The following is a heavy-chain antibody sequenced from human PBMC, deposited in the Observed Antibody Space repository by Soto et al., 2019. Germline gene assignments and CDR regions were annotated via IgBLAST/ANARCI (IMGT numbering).Heavy chain of an antibody. CDR1: GYTFVAYY. CDR2: VSPLTGGT. Sequence: QVQLVQSGPEVKTPGASVRVSCQSSGYTFVAYYIHWVRQAPGQGLEWMGWVSPLTGGTNLAQPFQGRLTLTRDTSINTVFMELSRLRSGDTALYFCAREFDSGDLGLDLWGQGTTVSVSS. CDR3: AREFDSGDLGLDL. V-gene: IGHV1-2*02. J-gene: IGHJ6*02. D-gene: IGHD2-21*01.